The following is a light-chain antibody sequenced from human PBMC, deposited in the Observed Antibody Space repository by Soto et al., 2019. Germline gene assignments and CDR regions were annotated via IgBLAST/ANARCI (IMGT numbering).Light chain of an antibody. V-gene: IGKV3-15*01. J-gene: IGKJ1*01. Sequence: ILMTQSPATLSVSPGVRATLFYRASQSVSHNLAWYQQKPGQAPRLLIYDASTRAPGSPARFSGSGSGTQCTHTVSGLQSGDFAVYYCQQYNNWPPWTCGQRTK. CDR3: QQYNNWPPWT. CDR2: DAS. CDR1: QSVSHN.